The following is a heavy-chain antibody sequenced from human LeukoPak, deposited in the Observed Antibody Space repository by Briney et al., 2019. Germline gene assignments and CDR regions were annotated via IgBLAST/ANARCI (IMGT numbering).Heavy chain of an antibody. CDR1: GFTFSSYS. CDR2: ISSSSSYI. V-gene: IGHV3-21*01. D-gene: IGHD3-22*01. CDR3: ARSDDSSGYYPNPGAFDI. Sequence: GGSLRLPCAASGFTFSSYSMNWVRQAPGKGLEWVSSISSSSSYIYYADSVKGRFTISRDNAKNSLYLQMNSLRAEDTAVYYCARSDDSSGYYPNPGAFDIWGQGTMVTVSS. J-gene: IGHJ3*02.